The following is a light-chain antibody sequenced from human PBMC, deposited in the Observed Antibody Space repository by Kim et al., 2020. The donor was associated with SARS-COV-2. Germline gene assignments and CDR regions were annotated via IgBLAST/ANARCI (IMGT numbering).Light chain of an antibody. Sequence: FTPGDGATRAGRARQGVSSSLAWYQQIPGQAPRLLIYEAANRATAIPARFSGGGSGTDFTLTISSLEPEDFAVYYCQQRSNWPWTFGQGTKVDIK. CDR2: EAA. CDR1: QGVSSS. V-gene: IGKV3-11*01. CDR3: QQRSNWPWT. J-gene: IGKJ1*01.